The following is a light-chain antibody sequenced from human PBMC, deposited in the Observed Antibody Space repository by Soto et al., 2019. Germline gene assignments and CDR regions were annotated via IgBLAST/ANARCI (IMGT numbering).Light chain of an antibody. CDR1: QTINEW. CDR3: QHYNSYPYS. Sequence: DIQMTQSPSTLSASVGERVTITCRASQTINEWLAWYQQKIGKAPKDLIYQASTLASAVPSRFSGSGSGTTFTLTISSLQPDDSATYYCQHYNSYPYSFGQGTKLEI. J-gene: IGKJ2*03. CDR2: QAS. V-gene: IGKV1-5*03.